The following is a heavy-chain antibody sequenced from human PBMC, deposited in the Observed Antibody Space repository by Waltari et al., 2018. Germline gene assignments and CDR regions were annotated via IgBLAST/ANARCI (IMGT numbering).Heavy chain of an antibody. CDR3: AAEGARGYFYYYGMDV. CDR2: IVVGSGNT. J-gene: IGHJ6*02. CDR1: GFTFTSSA. D-gene: IGHD3-16*01. Sequence: QMQLVQSGPEVKKPGTSVKVSCKASGFTFTSSAVQWVRQARGQRLEWIGWIVVGSGNTNYAQKFQERVTITRDMSTSTAYMELSSLRSEDTAVYYCAAEGARGYFYYYGMDVWGQGP. V-gene: IGHV1-58*01.